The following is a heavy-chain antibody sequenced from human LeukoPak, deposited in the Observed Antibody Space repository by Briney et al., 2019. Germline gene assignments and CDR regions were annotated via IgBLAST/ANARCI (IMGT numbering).Heavy chain of an antibody. CDR2: IYYSGST. CDR1: GFTFSSYS. CDR3: ARVQYSSSYDWFDP. Sequence: GSLRLSCAASGFTFSSYSMNWVRQAPGKGLEWIGYIYYSGSTNYNPSLKSRVTISVDTSKNQFSLKLSSVTAADTAVYYCARVQYSSSYDWFDPWGQGTLVTVSS. D-gene: IGHD6-6*01. J-gene: IGHJ5*02. V-gene: IGHV4-59*01.